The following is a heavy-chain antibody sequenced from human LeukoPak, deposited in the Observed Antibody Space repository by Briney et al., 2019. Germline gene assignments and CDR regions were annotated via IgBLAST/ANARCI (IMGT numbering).Heavy chain of an antibody. V-gene: IGHV4-59*01. D-gene: IGHD1-1*01. J-gene: IGHJ5*02. Sequence: SETLSLTCTVSGGSISSYYWSWIRQPPGKGLEWIGYIYYSGSTNYNPSLKSRVTISVDTSKNKFSLKLSSVTAADTAVYYCARFGGGTTWVSNWFDPWGQGTLVTVSS. CDR2: IYYSGST. CDR3: ARFGGGTTWVSNWFDP. CDR1: GGSISSYY.